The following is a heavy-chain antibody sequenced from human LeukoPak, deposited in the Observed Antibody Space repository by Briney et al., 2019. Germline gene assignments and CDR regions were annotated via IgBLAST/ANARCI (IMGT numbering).Heavy chain of an antibody. CDR3: ARETEKQWQY. D-gene: IGHD6-19*01. Sequence: PSQTLSLTCTVSGGSISSGGYYWGWLRQPPGKGLEWIASIFHSGSTFYNPSVKSRVTISVDTSKNQFSLTLRSVTAADTAVYYCARETEKQWQYWGQGTMATVSS. CDR2: IFHSGST. CDR1: GGSISSGGYY. V-gene: IGHV4-39*02. J-gene: IGHJ3*01.